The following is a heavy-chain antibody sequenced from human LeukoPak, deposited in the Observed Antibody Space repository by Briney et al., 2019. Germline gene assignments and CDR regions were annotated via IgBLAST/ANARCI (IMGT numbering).Heavy chain of an antibody. CDR3: AREPLAFGGVIVRGNWFDP. CDR2: ISSSGSTI. CDR1: GFTFSDYY. J-gene: IGHJ5*02. V-gene: IGHV3-11*04. D-gene: IGHD3-16*02. Sequence: GGSLRLSCAASGFTFSDYYMSWIRQAPGKGLEWVSYISSSGSTIYYADSVKGRFTISRDNAKNTLYLQMNSLRAEDTAVYYCAREPLAFGGVIVRGNWFDPWGQGTLVTVSS.